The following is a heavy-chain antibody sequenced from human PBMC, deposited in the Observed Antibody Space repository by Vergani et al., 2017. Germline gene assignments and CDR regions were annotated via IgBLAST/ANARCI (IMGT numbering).Heavy chain of an antibody. J-gene: IGHJ4*02. Sequence: QVQLVQSGAEVKKPGSSVKVSCKASGGTFSSYAISWVRQAPGQGLEWMGGIIPIFGTANYAQKFQGRVTITADESTSTAYMELSSLRSEDTAVYYCARGCRYYYDSSGYYAYYFDYWGQGTLVTVSS. V-gene: IGHV1-69*01. D-gene: IGHD3-22*01. CDR3: ARGCRYYYDSSGYYAYYFDY. CDR2: IIPIFGTA. CDR1: GGTFSSYA.